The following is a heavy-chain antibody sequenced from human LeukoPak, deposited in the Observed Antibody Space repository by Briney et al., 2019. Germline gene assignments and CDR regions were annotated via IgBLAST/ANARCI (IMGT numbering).Heavy chain of an antibody. J-gene: IGHJ4*02. CDR2: IYTSGST. CDR1: GGSTSSGSYY. Sequence: SETLSLTCTVSGGSTSSGSYYWSWIRQPAGKGLEWIGRIYTSGSTNYNPSLKSRVTISVDTSKNQFSLKLSSVTAADTAVYYCARVPIAAAVPLFDYWGQGTLVTVSS. V-gene: IGHV4-61*02. D-gene: IGHD6-13*01. CDR3: ARVPIAAAVPLFDY.